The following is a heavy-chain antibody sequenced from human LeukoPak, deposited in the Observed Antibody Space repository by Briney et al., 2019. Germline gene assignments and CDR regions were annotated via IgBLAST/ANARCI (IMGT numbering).Heavy chain of an antibody. CDR3: ARDPYSGNLGPTYYYYMDV. J-gene: IGHJ6*03. CDR1: GFTFSTYN. D-gene: IGHD1-26*01. V-gene: IGHV3-21*01. CDR2: ITTSSAYI. Sequence: GGSLRLSCAASGFTFSTYNMNWVRQAPGKGLEWVSAITTSSAYIYYADSVRGRFTISRDNAKNSLYLQMNSLRDDDTAVYYCARDPYSGNLGPTYYYYMDVWGKGTTVTVSS.